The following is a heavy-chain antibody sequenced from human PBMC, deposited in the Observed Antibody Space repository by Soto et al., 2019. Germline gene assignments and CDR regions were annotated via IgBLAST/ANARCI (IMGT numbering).Heavy chain of an antibody. Sequence: SETLSLTCSVSGVSITSYYWSWIRQSAGGGLEWMGRINTDGLSTYSPSFKSRLTMSLNTSKNQVSLRLISVTAADTAVYFCARVPVAVAATEDYYGLDVWGQGTTVTVSS. V-gene: IGHV4-4*07. D-gene: IGHD2-15*01. CDR3: ARVPVAVAATEDYYGLDV. CDR1: GVSITSYY. J-gene: IGHJ6*02. CDR2: INTDGLS.